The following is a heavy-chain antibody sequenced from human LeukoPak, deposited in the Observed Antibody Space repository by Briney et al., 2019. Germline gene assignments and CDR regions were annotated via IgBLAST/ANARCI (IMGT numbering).Heavy chain of an antibody. CDR1: GYSFTNYW. CDR2: IYPGDSHT. CDR3: ARRIAAAGSIGTRYFDY. Sequence: GESLKISCKGSGYSFTNYWIGWVRQMPGKGLEWMGTIYPGDSHTKYSPSFQGQVTISADKSISTAYLQWSSLKASDTAMYYCARRIAAAGSIGTRYFDYWGQGTLVTVSS. V-gene: IGHV5-51*01. D-gene: IGHD6-13*01. J-gene: IGHJ4*02.